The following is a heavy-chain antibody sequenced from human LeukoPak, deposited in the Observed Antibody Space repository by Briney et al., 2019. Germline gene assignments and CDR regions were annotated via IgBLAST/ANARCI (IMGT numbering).Heavy chain of an antibody. D-gene: IGHD2-15*01. Sequence: SETLSLTCAVYGGSFSGYYWSWIRQPPGKGLEWIGEINHSGSTNYNPSLKSRVTVSVDTSKNQFSLKLSSVTAADTAVYYCARAIKYCSGGSYYNWFDPWGQGTLVTVSS. CDR3: ARAIKYCSGGSYYNWFDP. CDR1: GGSFSGYY. CDR2: INHSGST. V-gene: IGHV4-34*01. J-gene: IGHJ5*02.